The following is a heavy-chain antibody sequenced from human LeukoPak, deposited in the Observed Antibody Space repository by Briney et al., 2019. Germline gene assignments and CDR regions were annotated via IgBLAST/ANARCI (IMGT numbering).Heavy chain of an antibody. CDR1: GYTFTSYD. J-gene: IGHJ5*02. Sequence: ASVKVSCKASGYTFTSYDINWVRQATGQGLEWMGWMNPNSGNTGYAQKFQGRVTITRDMSTSTVYMELSSLRSEDTAVCYCARASRGGIWFGEFQFWFDPWGQGTLVTVSS. D-gene: IGHD3-10*01. CDR3: ARASRGGIWFGEFQFWFDP. CDR2: MNPNSGNT. V-gene: IGHV1-8*03.